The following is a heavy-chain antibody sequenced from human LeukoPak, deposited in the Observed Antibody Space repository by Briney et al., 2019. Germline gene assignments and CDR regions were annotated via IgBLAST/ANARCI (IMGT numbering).Heavy chain of an antibody. D-gene: IGHD1-1*01. CDR1: AYTLSGYY. CDR2: INPDSGAT. Sequence: ASVKVSCKTSAYTLSGYYMHWVRQAPGRGLEWMGWINPDSGATLYAQKFQGRVTLTRDTSINTAYMEVSRLTSDDTAVYYCARGKDASGTTAFEIWGQGTMVTVSS. V-gene: IGHV1-2*02. CDR3: ARGKDASGTTAFEI. J-gene: IGHJ3*02.